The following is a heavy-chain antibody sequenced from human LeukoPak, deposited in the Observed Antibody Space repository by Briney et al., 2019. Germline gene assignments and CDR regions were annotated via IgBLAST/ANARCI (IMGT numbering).Heavy chain of an antibody. V-gene: IGHV4-34*01. CDR1: GGSFSGYY. CDR3: ARGPLRSGYYRPNWFDP. Sequence: SETLSLTCAVYGGSFSGYYWSWIRQPPGKGLEWIGEINHSGSTNYNPSLKSRVTISVDASKNQFSLKLSSVTAADTAVYYCARGPLRSGYYRPNWFDPWGQGTLVTVSS. CDR2: INHSGST. J-gene: IGHJ5*02. D-gene: IGHD3-3*01.